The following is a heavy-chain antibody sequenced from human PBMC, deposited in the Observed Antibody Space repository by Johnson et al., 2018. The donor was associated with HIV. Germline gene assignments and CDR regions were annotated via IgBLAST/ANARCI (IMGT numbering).Heavy chain of an antibody. Sequence: VQLVESGGGLVQPGGSLRLSCAASGFTFSSYGMHWVRQAPGKGLEWVAFIRYDGSNKYYADSVKGRFTISRDNSKNTLFLQMNSLRPEDTALYSCAKGLNWGGDAFDIWGQGTMVTVSS. CDR1: GFTFSSYG. J-gene: IGHJ3*02. CDR2: IRYDGSNK. V-gene: IGHV3-30*02. CDR3: AKGLNWGGDAFDI. D-gene: IGHD7-27*01.